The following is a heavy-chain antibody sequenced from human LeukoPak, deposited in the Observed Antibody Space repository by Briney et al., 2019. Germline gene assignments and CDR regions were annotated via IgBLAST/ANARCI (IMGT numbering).Heavy chain of an antibody. J-gene: IGHJ6*03. V-gene: IGHV1-69*05. CDR1: GGTFISYA. Sequence: SVKVSCKASGGTFISYAISWVRQAPGQGLEWMGGIIPIFGTANYAQKFQGRVTITTDESTSTAYMELSSLRSEDTAVYYCALVRSPVASYYYYYYMDVWGKGTTVTVSS. CDR2: IIPIFGTA. D-gene: IGHD4-23*01. CDR3: ALVRSPVASYYYYYYMDV.